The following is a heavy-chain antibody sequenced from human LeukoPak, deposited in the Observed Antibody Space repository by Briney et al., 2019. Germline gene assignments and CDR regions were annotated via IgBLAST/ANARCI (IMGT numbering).Heavy chain of an antibody. V-gene: IGHV3-43*02. CDR2: ISGDGGST. CDR3: AKGPGSNYYMDV. CDR1: GFTFDDYA. D-gene: IGHD3-10*01. J-gene: IGHJ6*03. Sequence: GGSLRLSCAASGFTFDDYAMHWVRQAPGQGLEWVSLISGDGGSTYYADSVKGRFTISRDNSKNSLYLQMNSLRTEDTALYYCAKGPGSNYYMDVWGKGTTVTVSS.